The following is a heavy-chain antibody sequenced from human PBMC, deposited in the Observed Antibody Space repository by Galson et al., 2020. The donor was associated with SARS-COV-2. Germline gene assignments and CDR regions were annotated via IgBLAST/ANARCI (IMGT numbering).Heavy chain of an antibody. CDR1: GFTFSSYA. J-gene: IGHJ5*02. CDR3: AKEAAVTTYNWFGP. V-gene: IGHV3-23*01. Sequence: GESLKISCAASGFTFSSYAMSWVRQAPGKGLEWVSSSSGNGGSTYYADSVKGRLTISRDNSKNTVYLQMNSLRAEDTAIYYCAKEAAVTTYNWFGPWGQGTLVTVSS. CDR2: SSGNGGST. D-gene: IGHD4-17*01.